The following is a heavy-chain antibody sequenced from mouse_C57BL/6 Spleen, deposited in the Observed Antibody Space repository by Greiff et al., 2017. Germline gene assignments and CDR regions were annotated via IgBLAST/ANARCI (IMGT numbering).Heavy chain of an antibody. J-gene: IGHJ4*01. D-gene: IGHD2-5*01. CDR3: ARAYYSNPYYAMDY. CDR1: GYTFTDYY. V-gene: IGHV1-76*01. Sequence: QVQLQQSGAELVRPGASVKLSCKASGYTFTDYYINWVKQRPGQGLEWIARIYPGSGNTYYNEKFKGKATLTAEKSSSTAYMQLSSLTSEDSAVYFCARAYYSNPYYAMDYWGQGTSVTVSS. CDR2: IYPGSGNT.